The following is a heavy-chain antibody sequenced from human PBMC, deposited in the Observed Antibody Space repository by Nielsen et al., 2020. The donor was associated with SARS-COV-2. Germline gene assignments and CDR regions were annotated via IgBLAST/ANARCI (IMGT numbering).Heavy chain of an antibody. CDR1: GYTLSDLS. CDR2: FDPGDAET. Sequence: APVKVSCKVSGYTLSDLSIHWVRQAPGKGLEWMGGFDPGDAETVYAQKFQGRITMTEDTSADTAYMDLSSLRTEDTAVYYCATSLVAAIFGVLDYWGPGTLVTVSS. J-gene: IGHJ4*02. D-gene: IGHD3-3*01. CDR3: ATSLVAAIFGVLDY. V-gene: IGHV1-24*01.